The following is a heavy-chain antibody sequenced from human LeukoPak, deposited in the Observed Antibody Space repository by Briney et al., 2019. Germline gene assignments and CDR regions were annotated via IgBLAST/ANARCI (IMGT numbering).Heavy chain of an antibody. CDR1: GFTFGDYA. CDR2: IRSKAYGGTT. Sequence: PGGSLRLSCTASGFTFGDYAMSWVRQAPGKGLEWVGFIRSKAYGGTTEYAASVKGRFTISRDDSKSIAYLQMNSLKTEGTAVYYCTRVISVAASYYYYYYMDVWGKGTTVTISS. D-gene: IGHD2-21*01. J-gene: IGHJ6*03. CDR3: TRVISVAASYYYYYYMDV. V-gene: IGHV3-49*04.